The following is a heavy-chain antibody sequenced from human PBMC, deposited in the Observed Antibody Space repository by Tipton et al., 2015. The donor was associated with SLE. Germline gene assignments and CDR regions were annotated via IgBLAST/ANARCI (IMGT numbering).Heavy chain of an antibody. D-gene: IGHD6-19*01. Sequence: SLRLSCAASGFTFSSYGMHWVRQASGKGLEWVAVIWYDGSNKYYADSVKGRFTISRDNSKNTLYLQMNSLRAEDTAVYYCAISLAVAALGYFQHWGQGTLVTVSS. J-gene: IGHJ1*01. CDR2: IWYDGSNK. CDR1: GFTFSSYG. V-gene: IGHV3-33*01. CDR3: AISLAVAALGYFQH.